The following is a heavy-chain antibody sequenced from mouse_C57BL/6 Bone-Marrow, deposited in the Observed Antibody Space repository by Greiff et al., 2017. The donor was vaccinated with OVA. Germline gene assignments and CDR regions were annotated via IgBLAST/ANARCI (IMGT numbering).Heavy chain of an antibody. CDR2: IDPSDSYT. CDR1: GYTFTSYW. J-gene: IGHJ2*01. D-gene: IGHD1-3*01. Sequence: VQLQQSGAELVRPGTSVKLSCKASGYTFTSYWMHWVKQRPGQGLEWIGVIDPSDSYTNYNQKFKGKATLTVDTSSSTAYMQLSSLTSEDSAVYYCANNFFFDYWGQGTTLTVSS. V-gene: IGHV1-59*01. CDR3: ANNFFFDY.